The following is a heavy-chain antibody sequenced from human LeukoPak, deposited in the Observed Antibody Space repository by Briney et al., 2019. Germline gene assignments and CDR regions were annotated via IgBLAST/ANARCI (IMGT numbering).Heavy chain of an antibody. CDR1: GFTFSSYS. V-gene: IGHV3-48*02. CDR2: ISSSSSTI. D-gene: IGHD6-13*01. Sequence: PGGSLRLSCAASGFTFSSYSMNWVRRAPGKGLEWVSYISSSSSTIYYADSVKGRFTISRDNAKNSLYLQMNSLRDEDTAVYYCARDQLAAAVFYYYGMDVWGQGTTVTVSS. J-gene: IGHJ6*02. CDR3: ARDQLAAAVFYYYGMDV.